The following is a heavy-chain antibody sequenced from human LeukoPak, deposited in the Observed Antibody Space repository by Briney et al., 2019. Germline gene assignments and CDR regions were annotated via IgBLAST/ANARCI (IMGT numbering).Heavy chain of an antibody. Sequence: SVKVSCKASGFTFTSSAMQWVRQARGQRLEWIGWIVVGSGNTNYAQKFQKRVTITRDMSTSTAYMELSSLRSEDTVVYYCATSMIRGADVDYWGQGTLVTASS. D-gene: IGHD3-10*01. CDR3: ATSMIRGADVDY. CDR1: GFTFTSSA. CDR2: IVVGSGNT. V-gene: IGHV1-58*02. J-gene: IGHJ4*02.